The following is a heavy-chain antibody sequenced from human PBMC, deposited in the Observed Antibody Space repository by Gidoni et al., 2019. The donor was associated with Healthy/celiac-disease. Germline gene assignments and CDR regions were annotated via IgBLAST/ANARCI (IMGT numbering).Heavy chain of an antibody. D-gene: IGHD2-15*01. CDR3: AKVAVVAATRGWFDP. CDR1: GFTFSSYG. CDR2: ISYDGSNK. J-gene: IGHJ5*02. Sequence: QVQLVESGGGVVQPGGSLILSCAASGFTFSSYGKHWVRQAPGTGLEWVAVISYDGSNKYYADSVKGRFTIYRDNSKNTLYLQRNSLRAEDTAVYYCAKVAVVAATRGWFDPWGQGTLVTVSS. V-gene: IGHV3-30*18.